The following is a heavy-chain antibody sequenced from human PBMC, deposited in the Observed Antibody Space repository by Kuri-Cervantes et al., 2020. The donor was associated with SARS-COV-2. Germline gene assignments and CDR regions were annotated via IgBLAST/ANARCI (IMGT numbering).Heavy chain of an antibody. V-gene: IGHV4-39*01. J-gene: IGHJ5*02. CDR1: GGSISGSSYY. Sequence: SETLSLTCTVSGGSISGSSYYWGWIRQPPGKGLEWIGSIYYSGSTYYNPSLKSRVTISVDTSKNQFSLKLTSVTATDTAVYYCATSRHKPRNWFDPWGQGALVTVSS. CDR2: IYYSGST. CDR3: ATSRHKPRNWFDP.